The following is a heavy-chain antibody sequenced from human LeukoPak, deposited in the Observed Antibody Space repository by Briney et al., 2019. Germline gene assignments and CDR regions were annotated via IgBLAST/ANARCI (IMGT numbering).Heavy chain of an antibody. CDR1: GYSFTNYG. V-gene: IGHV1-18*01. CDR2: ISAHNGNT. J-gene: IGHJ4*02. CDR3: ARDHSYASRGGSFDY. D-gene: IGHD3-16*01. Sequence: GASVKLSCKASGYSFTNYGISWVRQAPGQGLEWMGWISAHNGNTNYAQKLQGRVTMTTDTSTRTAYMELRTLRSDDTAVYYCARDHSYASRGGSFDYWGQGTLVTVSS.